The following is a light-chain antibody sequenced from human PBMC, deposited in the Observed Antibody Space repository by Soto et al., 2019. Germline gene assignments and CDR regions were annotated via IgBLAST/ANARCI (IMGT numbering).Light chain of an antibody. CDR2: DAS. CDR3: QQYNRYSTWT. V-gene: IGKV1-33*01. Sequence: DIQMTQSPSSLSASVGDRVTITCQASQDISNYLNWYQQKPGKAPKLLIYDASNLETGVPSRFSGSGSGTDFTFTISSLQPEDIATYYCQQYNRYSTWTFGLGTKVEIK. CDR1: QDISNY. J-gene: IGKJ1*01.